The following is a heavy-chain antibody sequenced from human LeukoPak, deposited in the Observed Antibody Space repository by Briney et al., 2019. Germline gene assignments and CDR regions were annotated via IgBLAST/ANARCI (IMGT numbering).Heavy chain of an antibody. V-gene: IGHV3-23*01. CDR3: AKREYNSWSGYRY. D-gene: IGHD3-3*01. Sequence: PGGSLRLSCAASGFTFSTYAMCWVRQAPGKGLEWVSSISDSGGNTYYADPVKGRFTISRDNSKNTLYLQMNSLRAEDTAVYYCAKREYNSWSGYRYWGQGTLVTVSS. CDR1: GFTFSTYA. J-gene: IGHJ4*02. CDR2: ISDSGGNT.